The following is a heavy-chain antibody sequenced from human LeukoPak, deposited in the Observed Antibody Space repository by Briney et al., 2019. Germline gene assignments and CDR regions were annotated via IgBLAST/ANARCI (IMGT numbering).Heavy chain of an antibody. D-gene: IGHD3-16*02. J-gene: IGHJ5*02. CDR1: GFTFSNAW. CDR3: TTGPMITFGGVIVITP. Sequence: GGSLRLSCAASGFTFSNAWMNWVRQAPGKGLEWVGRIKSKTDGGTTDYAAPVKGRFTISRDDSKNTLYLQMNSLKTEDTAVYYCTTGPMITFGGVIVITPWGQETLVTVSS. V-gene: IGHV3-15*07. CDR2: IKSKTDGGTT.